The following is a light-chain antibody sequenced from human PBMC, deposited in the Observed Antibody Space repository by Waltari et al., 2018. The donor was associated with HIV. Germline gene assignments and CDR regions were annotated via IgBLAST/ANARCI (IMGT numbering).Light chain of an antibody. CDR3: ESYTSTSVWV. CDR1: SSDVGGYNF. V-gene: IGLV2-14*03. J-gene: IGLJ3*02. CDR2: DVT. Sequence: QSALTQPASVSGSPGQSITISCTGSSSDVGGYNFVSWYQQHPGNAPRVLIYDVTTRPSGVSDRFSGSRSGDTASLTISGLQPEDEADYYCESYTSTSVWVFGGGTRLTVL.